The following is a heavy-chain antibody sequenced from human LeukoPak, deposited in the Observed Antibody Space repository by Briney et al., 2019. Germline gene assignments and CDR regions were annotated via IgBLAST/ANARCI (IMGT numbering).Heavy chain of an antibody. CDR2: IYPSGGT. CDR3: AREYGDLDY. D-gene: IGHD2-21*01. J-gene: IGHJ4*02. Sequence: SATLSLTCTVSGGSISGFYWSWIRQPAGKGLEWIGRIYPSGGTNYNPSLKSRVTMSTDTSKNQFSLKLRSVTAADTAVYYCAREYGDLDYWGQGTLVTVSS. CDR1: GGSISGFY. V-gene: IGHV4-4*07.